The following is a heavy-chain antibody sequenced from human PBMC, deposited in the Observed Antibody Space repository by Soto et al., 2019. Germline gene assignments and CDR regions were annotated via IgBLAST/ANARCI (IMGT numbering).Heavy chain of an antibody. CDR3: ASNRHNPICDP. D-gene: IGHD1-1*01. V-gene: IGHV4-39*01. CDR2: IYYSGSTT. J-gene: IGHJ5*02. CDR1: GGSISSSSYY. Sequence: PSETLSLTCTVSGGSISSSSYYWGWVRQPPGKGLEWIGSIYYSGSTTYYNPSLKSRVTISVDTSETQFSLKLTSVTAADTAVYYCASNRHNPICDPWGQGTLVTV.